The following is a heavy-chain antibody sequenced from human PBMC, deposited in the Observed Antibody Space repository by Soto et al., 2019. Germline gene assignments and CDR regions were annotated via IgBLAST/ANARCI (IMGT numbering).Heavy chain of an antibody. D-gene: IGHD2-2*01. J-gene: IGHJ3*02. Sequence: EVQLVESGGGLVQPGGSLRLSCAASGFTVSSNYMSWVRQAPGKGMEWVSVIYSGGSTYYADSVKGRFTISRDNSKNTLYLQMNSLRAEDTAVYYCARGTQPKIYCSSTSCHLAFDIWGQGTMVTVSS. CDR3: ARGTQPKIYCSSTSCHLAFDI. CDR1: GFTVSSNY. V-gene: IGHV3-66*01. CDR2: IYSGGST.